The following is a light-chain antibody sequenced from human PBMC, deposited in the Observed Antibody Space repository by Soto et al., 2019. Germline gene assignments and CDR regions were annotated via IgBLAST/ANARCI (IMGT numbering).Light chain of an antibody. CDR1: SSDVGGYNY. CDR3: SSYAGSNNLEV. J-gene: IGLJ1*01. Sequence: QSVLTQPPSASGSPGQSVTIPCTGTSSDVGGYNYVSWYQQHPGKAPKLMIYEVSKRPSGVPVRFSGSKSGNTASLTVSGLQAEDEADYYCSSYAGSNNLEVFGTGTKVTVL. CDR2: EVS. V-gene: IGLV2-8*01.